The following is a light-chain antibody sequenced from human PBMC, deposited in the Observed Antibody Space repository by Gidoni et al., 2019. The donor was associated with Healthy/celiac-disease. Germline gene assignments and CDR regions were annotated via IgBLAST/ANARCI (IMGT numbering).Light chain of an antibody. J-gene: IGKJ1*01. CDR1: QSISSW. CDR2: KAS. CDR3: QQYNSYSPT. V-gene: IGKV1-5*03. Sequence: DIQMTQSPSTLSASVGDRVTITCRASQSISSWLAWYQQKPGKAPKLLIYKASSLESGVPSRFSGGGSGTEFTLTISSLQPDDFAASYCQQYNSYSPTFGQGTKVEI.